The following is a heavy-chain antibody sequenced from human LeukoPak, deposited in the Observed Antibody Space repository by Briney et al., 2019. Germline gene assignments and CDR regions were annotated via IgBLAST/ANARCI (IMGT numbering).Heavy chain of an antibody. V-gene: IGHV3-23*01. D-gene: IGHD1/OR15-1a*01. CDR1: GFTFSSYA. J-gene: IGHJ4*02. Sequence: GGSLRLSCAASGFTFSSYAMSWVRQAPGKGLEWVSAISGSGGSTYYADSVKGRFTISRDNSKNTLYLQMNSLRAEDTAVYYCAKQGNSDTNGERDYWGQGTLVTVSS. CDR2: ISGSGGST. CDR3: AKQGNSDTNGERDY.